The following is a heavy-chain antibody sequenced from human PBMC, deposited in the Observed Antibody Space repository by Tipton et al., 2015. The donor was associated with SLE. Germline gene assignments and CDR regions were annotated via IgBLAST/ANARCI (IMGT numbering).Heavy chain of an antibody. Sequence: TLSLTCTVSGGSISSYYWSWIRQPPGKGLEWIGYIYTSGSTNYNPSLKSRVTISVDTSKNQFSLKLSSVTAADTAVYYCARLGGGTDYWGQGTLVTVSS. CDR1: GGSISSYY. CDR3: ARLGGGTDY. D-gene: IGHD1-14*01. CDR2: IYTSGST. J-gene: IGHJ4*02. V-gene: IGHV4-4*08.